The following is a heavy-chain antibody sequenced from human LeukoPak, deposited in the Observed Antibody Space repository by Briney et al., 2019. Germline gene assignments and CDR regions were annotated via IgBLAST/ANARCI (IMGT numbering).Heavy chain of an antibody. V-gene: IGHV3-9*01. CDR1: GFSFHDYA. CDR2: ISWNSGSI. Sequence: PGGSLRLSCAASGFSFHDYAMHWVRQAPGKGLEWVSGISWNSGSIGYADSVKGRFTISRDNAKNSLYLQMNSLRAKDTALYYCAKDTRGSPYGPLDYWGQGTLVTVSS. J-gene: IGHJ4*02. CDR3: AKDTRGSPYGPLDY. D-gene: IGHD6-25*01.